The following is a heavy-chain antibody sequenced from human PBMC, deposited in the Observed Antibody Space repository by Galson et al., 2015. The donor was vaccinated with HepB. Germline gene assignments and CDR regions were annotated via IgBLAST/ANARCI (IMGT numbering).Heavy chain of an antibody. Sequence: SLRLSCAASGFTFSSYGMHWVRQAPGKGLEWVAAIWYDGSNKYHADSVKGRFTISRDNSKNTLYLQMNSLRAEDTAVYYCARDLECSSTSCYSYFYYYGMDGWGQGTTVTVSS. J-gene: IGHJ6*02. D-gene: IGHD2-2*01. V-gene: IGHV3-33*01. CDR3: ARDLECSSTSCYSYFYYYGMDG. CDR1: GFTFSSYG. CDR2: IWYDGSNK.